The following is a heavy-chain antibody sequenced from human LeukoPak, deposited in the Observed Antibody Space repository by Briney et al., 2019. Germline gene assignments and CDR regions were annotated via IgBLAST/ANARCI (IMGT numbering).Heavy chain of an antibody. Sequence: GGSLRLSCAASGFTFSSYSMNWVRQAPGKGLEWVSSISSSSSYIYHADSVKGRFTISRDNAKNSLYLQMNSLRAEDTAVYYCARDGGDYDFWSGYLFSGYYYMDVWGKGTTVTVSS. D-gene: IGHD3-3*01. J-gene: IGHJ6*03. CDR3: ARDGGDYDFWSGYLFSGYYYMDV. V-gene: IGHV3-21*01. CDR2: ISSSSSYI. CDR1: GFTFSSYS.